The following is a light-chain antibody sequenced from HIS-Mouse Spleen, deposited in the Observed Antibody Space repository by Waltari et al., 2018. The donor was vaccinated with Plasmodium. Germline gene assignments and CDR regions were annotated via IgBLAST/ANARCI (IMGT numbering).Light chain of an antibody. CDR2: EAS. J-gene: IGLJ3*02. Sequence: SYELTQPPSVSVSPGQTARITCSGDALPKKYAYWYQQKSGQAPVLVIYEASKRPSGIPERFSGSSSGTMATLTISGAQVEDEADYYCYSTDSSGNHSRVFGGGTKLTVL. CDR1: ALPKKY. V-gene: IGLV3-10*01. CDR3: YSTDSSGNHSRV.